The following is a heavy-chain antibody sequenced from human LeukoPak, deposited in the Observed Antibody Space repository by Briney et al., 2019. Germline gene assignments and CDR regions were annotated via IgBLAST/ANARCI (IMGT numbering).Heavy chain of an antibody. CDR3: ASARTGYSSSLALGY. J-gene: IGHJ4*02. D-gene: IGHD6-13*01. CDR2: IWYDGSNK. Sequence: GGSLRLSCAASGFTFSSYGMHWVRQAPGKGLEWVAVIWYDGSNKYYADSVKGRFTISRDNSKNTLYLQMNSLRAEDTAEYYCASARTGYSSSLALGYWGQGTLVTVSS. V-gene: IGHV3-33*01. CDR1: GFTFSSYG.